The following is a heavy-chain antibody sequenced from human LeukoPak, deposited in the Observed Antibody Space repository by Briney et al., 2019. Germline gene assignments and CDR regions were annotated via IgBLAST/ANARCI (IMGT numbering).Heavy chain of an antibody. Sequence: ASVKVSCKVSGYTLTELSMHWVRQAPGKGLEWMGGFDPEDGETIYAQKFQGRVTMTEDTSTDTAYMELSSLRSEDTAVYYCATGGRDVFAQMATISYGFAYWGQGTLVTVSS. CDR3: ATGGRDVFAQMATISYGFAY. V-gene: IGHV1-24*01. CDR1: GYTLTELS. J-gene: IGHJ4*02. D-gene: IGHD5-24*01. CDR2: FDPEDGET.